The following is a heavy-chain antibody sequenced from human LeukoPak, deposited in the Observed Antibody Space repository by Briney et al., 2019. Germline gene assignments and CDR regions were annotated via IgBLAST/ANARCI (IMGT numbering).Heavy chain of an antibody. Sequence: TSETLSPTCAVSAYSISSGYFWDWIRQPPGKGLEWLGSISHSGNTFYNPSLKSRVTISVDTSKKQFSVKVRSVTAADPAVYYCERRSGSFYSLDYWGQGTLVTVSS. V-gene: IGHV4-38-2*01. D-gene: IGHD1-26*01. CDR3: ERRSGSFYSLDY. CDR1: AYSISSGYF. CDR2: ISHSGNT. J-gene: IGHJ4*02.